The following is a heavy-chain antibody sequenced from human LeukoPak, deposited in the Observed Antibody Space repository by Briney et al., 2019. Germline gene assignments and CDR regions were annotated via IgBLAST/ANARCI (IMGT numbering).Heavy chain of an antibody. CDR3: ARGRGIAARRIEGPVPYFDY. Sequence: ASVKVSCKASGYTFTSYAISWVRQAPGQGLEWMGGIIPIFGTANYAQKFQGRVTITTDESTSTAYMELSSLRSEDTAVYYCARGRGIAARRIEGPVPYFDYWGQGTLVTVPS. D-gene: IGHD6-6*01. J-gene: IGHJ4*02. V-gene: IGHV1-69*05. CDR2: IIPIFGTA. CDR1: GYTFTSYA.